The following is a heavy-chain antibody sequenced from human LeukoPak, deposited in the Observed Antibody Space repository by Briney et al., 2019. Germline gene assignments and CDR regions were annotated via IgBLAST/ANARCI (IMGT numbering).Heavy chain of an antibody. Sequence: GASVKVSCKASRYSFTGHYMHWVRQAPGEGLEWMGWINPKRGGTNYAQKFQGRVTMTRDTSISTAYMDMSSLRSDDTAVYYCARNLWFGESSDAFDMWGQGTMVTVSS. CDR2: INPKRGGT. J-gene: IGHJ3*02. CDR3: ARNLWFGESSDAFDM. V-gene: IGHV1-2*02. D-gene: IGHD3-10*01. CDR1: RYSFTGHY.